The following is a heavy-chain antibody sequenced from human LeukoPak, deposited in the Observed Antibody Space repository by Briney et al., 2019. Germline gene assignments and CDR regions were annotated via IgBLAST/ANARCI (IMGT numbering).Heavy chain of an antibody. CDR3: ARGLPTTVYDY. J-gene: IGHJ4*02. CDR1: GGSFNFYY. CDR2: INHSGST. D-gene: IGHD4-17*01. V-gene: IGHV4-34*01. Sequence: SETLSLTCAVYGGSFNFYYWSWLRQPPGKGLEWIGEINHSGSTYYNPSLKSRVTISVDTSKNHSSLKLTSVTAADTAVYYCARGLPTTVYDYWGQGTLVTVS.